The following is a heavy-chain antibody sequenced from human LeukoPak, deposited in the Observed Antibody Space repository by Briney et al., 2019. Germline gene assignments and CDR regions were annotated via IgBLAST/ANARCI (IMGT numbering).Heavy chain of an antibody. CDR1: GFIFSDYY. CDR3: ARDLAAAVDY. V-gene: IGHV3-11*01. CDR2: ISSSGSNK. Sequence: GGSLRLSCAASGFIFSDYYMSWIRQAPGKGLEWVSYISSSGSNKYYAGSVKGRFTISRDHAKNSLYLQMNSLRAEDTAVYYCARDLAAAVDYWGQGTLVTVSS. J-gene: IGHJ4*02. D-gene: IGHD6-13*01.